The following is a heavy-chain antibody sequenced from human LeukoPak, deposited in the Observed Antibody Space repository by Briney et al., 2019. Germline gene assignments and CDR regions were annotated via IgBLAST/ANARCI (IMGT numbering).Heavy chain of an antibody. V-gene: IGHV1-18*01. J-gene: IGHJ3*02. Sequence: GASVKVSCKASHYTFTNYGVSWVRQAPGQGLEWMGWISGYNGNTNYAQELQGRVTMTTDTSTSTAYMELRSLRSDDTAVYYCARVGVRWELSSAFDIWGQGTMVTVSS. D-gene: IGHD4-23*01. CDR2: ISGYNGNT. CDR1: HYTFTNYG. CDR3: ARVGVRWELSSAFDI.